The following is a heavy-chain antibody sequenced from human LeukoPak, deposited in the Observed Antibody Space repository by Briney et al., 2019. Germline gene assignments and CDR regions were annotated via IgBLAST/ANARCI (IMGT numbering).Heavy chain of an antibody. V-gene: IGHV3-21*01. Sequence: GGSLRLSCAASGFTFSSYSMNRVRQAPGKGLEWVASISRSSSYIYYADSVKGRFTISRDNAKNSLYLQMNSLRAEDTAVYYCARDRFVYCSSTSCYNPLDYWGQGTLVTVSS. CDR3: ARDRFVYCSSTSCYNPLDY. CDR1: GFTFSSYS. D-gene: IGHD2-2*01. CDR2: ISRSSSYI. J-gene: IGHJ4*02.